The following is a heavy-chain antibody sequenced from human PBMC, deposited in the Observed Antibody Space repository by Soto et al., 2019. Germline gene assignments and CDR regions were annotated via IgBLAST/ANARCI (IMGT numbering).Heavy chain of an antibody. CDR1: GVTFSNAW. J-gene: IGHJ6*02. V-gene: IGHV3-15*07. CDR2: IKSKTDGGTT. D-gene: IGHD2-15*01. CDR3: TTGYCSGGNCYSYYYYYGMDV. Sequence: GGSLRLSCAASGVTFSNAWMNWVRQAPGKGQEWVGRIKSKTDGGTTDYAAPGKGRFTISRDESKNTLYLQMNILKPEATAVYYCTTGYCSGGNCYSYYYYYGMDVWGQGTTVTVSS.